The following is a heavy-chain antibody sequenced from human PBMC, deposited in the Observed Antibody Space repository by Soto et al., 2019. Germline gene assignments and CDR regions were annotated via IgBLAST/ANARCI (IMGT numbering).Heavy chain of an antibody. CDR3: ARAGHYYDSSGSHFDY. J-gene: IGHJ4*02. Sequence: PSETLSLTCTVSGGSISSYYWSWIRQPAGKGLEWIGRIYTSGSTNYNPSLKSRVTMSVDTSKNQFSLKLSSVTAADTAVYYCARAGHYYDSSGSHFDYWGQGTLVTVSS. CDR2: IYTSGST. D-gene: IGHD3-22*01. V-gene: IGHV4-4*07. CDR1: GGSISSYY.